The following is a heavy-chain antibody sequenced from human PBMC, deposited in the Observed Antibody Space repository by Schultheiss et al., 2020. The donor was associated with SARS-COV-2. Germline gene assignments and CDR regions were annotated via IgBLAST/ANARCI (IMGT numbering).Heavy chain of an antibody. CDR1: GGSFSGYY. J-gene: IGHJ4*02. CDR3: ARGFQGPPYCSSTSCYTGPLYFDY. V-gene: IGHV4-34*01. D-gene: IGHD2-2*02. CDR2: IYHSGST. Sequence: SETLSLTCAVYGGSFSGYYWGWIRQPPGKGLEWIGSIYHSGSTYYNPSLKSRVTISVDTSKNQFSLKLSSVTAADTAVYYCARGFQGPPYCSSTSCYTGPLYFDYWGQGTLVTVSS.